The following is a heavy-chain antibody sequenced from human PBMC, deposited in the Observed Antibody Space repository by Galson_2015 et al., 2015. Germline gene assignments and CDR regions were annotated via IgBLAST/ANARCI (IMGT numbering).Heavy chain of an antibody. J-gene: IGHJ4*02. D-gene: IGHD2-15*01. V-gene: IGHV3-48*02. Sequence: SLRLSCAASGFTFSSYSMNWVRQAPGKGLEWVSYISSSSSTIYYADSVKGRFTISRDNAKNSLYLQMNSLRDGDTAVYYCAREPYCSGGSCYGFDYWGQGTLVTVSS. CDR1: GFTFSSYS. CDR2: ISSSSSTI. CDR3: AREPYCSGGSCYGFDY.